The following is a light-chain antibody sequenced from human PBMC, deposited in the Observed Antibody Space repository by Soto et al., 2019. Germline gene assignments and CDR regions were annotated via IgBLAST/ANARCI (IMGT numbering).Light chain of an antibody. J-gene: IGLJ1*01. CDR2: DVS. Sequence: QSVLTQPRSVSGSPGQSVTISCTGTSSDVGGYNYVSWYQQHPGKAPKLMIYDVSKRPSGVPDRFSGSKSGNQASLTISRFLVEDEADYYCCSYEGSNSLYVLGTGTRVPVL. CDR3: CSYEGSNSLYV. CDR1: SSDVGGYNY. V-gene: IGLV2-11*01.